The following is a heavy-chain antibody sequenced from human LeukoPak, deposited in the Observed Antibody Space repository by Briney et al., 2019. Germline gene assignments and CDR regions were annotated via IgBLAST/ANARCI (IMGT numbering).Heavy chain of an antibody. CDR1: GFTFRDYY. J-gene: IGHJ4*02. D-gene: IGHD3-3*01. Sequence: GGSLRLSRAASGFTFRDYYMSWIRQAPGKGLEWLSYIDSRGDTKSYSDSVKGRFTISRDNSNNSLYLQMSRLRAEDTAVYYCARDFGVVPYLYFDYWGQGTLVTVSS. CDR3: ARDFGVVPYLYFDY. CDR2: IDSRGDTK. V-gene: IGHV3-11*01.